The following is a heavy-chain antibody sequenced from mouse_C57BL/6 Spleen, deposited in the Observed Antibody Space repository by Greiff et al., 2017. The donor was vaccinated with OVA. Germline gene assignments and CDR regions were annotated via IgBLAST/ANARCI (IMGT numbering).Heavy chain of an antibody. D-gene: IGHD2-2*01. J-gene: IGHJ3*01. Sequence: QVQLQQPGAELVKPGASVKMSCKASGYTFTSYWITWVKQRPGQGLEWIGDIYPGSGSTNYNEKFKSKATLTVDTSSSTAYMQLSSLTSEDSAVYYCASSYGYDGAPFAYWGQGTLVTVSA. CDR3: ASSYGYDGAPFAY. V-gene: IGHV1-55*01. CDR2: IYPGSGST. CDR1: GYTFTSYW.